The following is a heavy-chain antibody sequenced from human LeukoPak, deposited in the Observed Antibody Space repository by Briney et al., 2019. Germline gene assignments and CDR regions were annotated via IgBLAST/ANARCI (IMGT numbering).Heavy chain of an antibody. Sequence: KSSETLSLTCAVSGGSISSSNWWSWVRQPPGKELEWIGEIYHSGSANYNPSLKNRVTISVDKSKNQFSLKLSSVTAADTAVYYCARDSRARGNYFDYWGQGILVTVSS. CDR3: ARDSRARGNYFDY. V-gene: IGHV4-4*02. CDR1: GGSISSSNW. CDR2: IYHSGSA. J-gene: IGHJ4*02. D-gene: IGHD3-10*01.